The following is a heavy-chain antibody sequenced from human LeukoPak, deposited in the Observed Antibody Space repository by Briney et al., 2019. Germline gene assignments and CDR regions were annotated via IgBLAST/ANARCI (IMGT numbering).Heavy chain of an antibody. V-gene: IGHV4-34*01. CDR3: ARGRQGTK. Sequence: PSETLSLTCAVYGGSFSGYYWSWIRQPPGKGLEWIGEINHSGSTNYNPSLKSRVTISIDTSKNQFSLKVSSVTAADTAVYYCARGRQGTKWGQETLVTVSS. CDR2: INHSGST. CDR1: GGSFSGYY. J-gene: IGHJ4*02.